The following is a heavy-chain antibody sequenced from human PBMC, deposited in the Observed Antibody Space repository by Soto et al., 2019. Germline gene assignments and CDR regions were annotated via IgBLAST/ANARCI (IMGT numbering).Heavy chain of an antibody. CDR2: IYHSGST. CDR1: GGSISSGGYS. Sequence: PXETLSLTCAVSGGSISSGGYSWSWIRQPPGKGLEWIGYIYHSGSTYYNPSLKSRVTISVDRSKNQFSLKLSSVTAADTAVYYCARVGGGFGKSQNWFDPWGQGTLVTVSS. J-gene: IGHJ5*02. CDR3: ARVGGGFGKSQNWFDP. D-gene: IGHD3-10*01. V-gene: IGHV4-30-2*01.